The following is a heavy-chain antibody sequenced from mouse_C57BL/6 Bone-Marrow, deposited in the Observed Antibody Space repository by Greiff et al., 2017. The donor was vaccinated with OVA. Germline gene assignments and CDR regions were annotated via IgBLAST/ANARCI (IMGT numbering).Heavy chain of an antibody. J-gene: IGHJ3*01. V-gene: IGHV1-54*01. CDR3: ARSGYGSSHFAY. CDR1: GYAFTNYL. D-gene: IGHD1-1*01. Sequence: QVQLQQSGAELVRPGTSVKVSCKASGYAFTNYLIEWVKQRPGQGLEWIGVINPGSGGTNYNEKFKGKATLTADKSSSTAYMQLSSLTSEDSAVYFCARSGYGSSHFAYWGQGTLVTVSA. CDR2: INPGSGGT.